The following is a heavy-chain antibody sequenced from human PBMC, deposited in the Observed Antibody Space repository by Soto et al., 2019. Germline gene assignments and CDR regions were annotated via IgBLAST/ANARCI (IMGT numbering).Heavy chain of an antibody. J-gene: IGHJ4*02. CDR2: MNPNSGDT. V-gene: IGHV1-8*01. Sequence: QVQLVQSGAEVKKPGASMKVSCKTSRYIFTSYEINWVRQATGQGLEWMGWMNPNSGDTGYAQKFQGRVTMTRNTSISTAYMELSSLRSEYTAVYYCARGELLWFGELLRWGQGTLVTVSS. CDR1: RYIFTSYE. D-gene: IGHD3-10*01. CDR3: ARGELLWFGELLR.